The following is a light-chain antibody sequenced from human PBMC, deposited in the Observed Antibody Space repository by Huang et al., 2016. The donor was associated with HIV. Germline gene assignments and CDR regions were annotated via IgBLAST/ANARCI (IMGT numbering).Light chain of an antibody. CDR2: DAS. J-gene: IGKJ4*01. V-gene: IGKV1-5*01. CDR3: QQYHSSPLT. Sequence: DIRMTQSPSTLSASVGDRVTVTCRASQSINSWLAWSQQRPGKAPKLLIYDASRLQSGVPSRFTGSGSGTQFTLTISILQPENFATYYCQQYHSSPLTFGGGTKVEI. CDR1: QSINSW.